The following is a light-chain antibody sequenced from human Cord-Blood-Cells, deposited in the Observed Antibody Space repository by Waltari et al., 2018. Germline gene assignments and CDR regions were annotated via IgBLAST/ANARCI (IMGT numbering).Light chain of an antibody. CDR3: QQYNSYPYT. Sequence: DIQMTQSPSTLSASVVARVTITCRASQSISSWLAWYQQKPGKAPTLLIYKASSLESGVPSRFSGSGSGTEFTLTISSLQPDDFATYYCQQYNSYPYTFGQGTKLEIK. V-gene: IGKV1-5*03. CDR1: QSISSW. CDR2: KAS. J-gene: IGKJ2*01.